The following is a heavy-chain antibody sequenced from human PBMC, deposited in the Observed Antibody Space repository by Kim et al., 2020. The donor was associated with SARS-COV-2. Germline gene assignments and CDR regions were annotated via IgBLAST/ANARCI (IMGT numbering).Heavy chain of an antibody. Sequence: ASVKVSCKASGYTFTSYYMHWVRQAPGQGLEWMGIINPSGGSTSYAQKFQGRVTMTRDTSTSTVYMELSSLRSEDTAVYYCARGGRGKWLRLGTPENLGGMDVWGQGGTVTVTS. CDR2: INPSGGST. D-gene: IGHD5-12*01. V-gene: IGHV1-46*01. J-gene: IGHJ6*02. CDR3: ARGGRGKWLRLGTPENLGGMDV. CDR1: GYTFTSYY.